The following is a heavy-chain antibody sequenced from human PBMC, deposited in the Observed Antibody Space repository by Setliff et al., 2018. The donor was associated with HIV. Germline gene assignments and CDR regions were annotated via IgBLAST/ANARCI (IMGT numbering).Heavy chain of an antibody. D-gene: IGHD4-17*01. CDR1: GYSISNGYY. CDR3: ARVKTYGDYPYYYYYMDV. CDR2: IDHIGST. Sequence: LSLTCAVSGYSISNGYYWAWIRQPPGKGLEWIGSIDHIGSTYYDPSLKGRVTISVDTSKNQFSLKLSSVTAADTAVYYCARVKTYGDYPYYYYYMDVWGKGTTVTVSS. J-gene: IGHJ6*03. V-gene: IGHV4-38-2*01.